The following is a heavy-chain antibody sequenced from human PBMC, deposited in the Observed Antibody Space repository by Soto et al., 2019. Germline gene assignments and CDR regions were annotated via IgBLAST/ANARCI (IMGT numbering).Heavy chain of an antibody. CDR2: IYYSGST. V-gene: IGHV4-39*01. D-gene: IGHD2-15*01. CDR1: GGSISSSSYY. CDR3: AGLSGGTQDYYYYYYMDV. Sequence: PSETLSLTCTVPGGSISSSSYYWGWIRQPPGKGLEWIGSIYYSGSTYYNPSLKSRVTISVDTSKNQFSLKLSSVTAADTAVYYCAGLSGGTQDYYYYYYMDVWGKGTTVTVSS. J-gene: IGHJ6*03.